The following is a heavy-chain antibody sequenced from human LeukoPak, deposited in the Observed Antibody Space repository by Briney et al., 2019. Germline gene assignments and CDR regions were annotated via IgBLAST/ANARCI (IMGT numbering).Heavy chain of an antibody. CDR1: GGSISSYY. V-gene: IGHV4-59*01. CDR3: ARGKPGESDYYDSSGYLLDY. D-gene: IGHD3-22*01. J-gene: IGHJ4*02. Sequence: PSETLSLTCTVSGGSISSYYWSWIRQPPGKGLEWIGYIYYSGSTNYNPSPKSRVTISVDTSKNQFSLKLSSVTAADTAVYYCARGKPGESDYYDSSGYLLDYWGQGTLVSVSS. CDR2: IYYSGST.